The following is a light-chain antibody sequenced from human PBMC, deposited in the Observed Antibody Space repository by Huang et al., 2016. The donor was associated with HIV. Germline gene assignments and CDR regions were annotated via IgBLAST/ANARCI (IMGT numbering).Light chain of an antibody. V-gene: IGKV3-11*01. CDR3: QERIQWPRLT. Sequence: EIVLTQSPATLSLSPGERATLSCRASQNVTDSLAWYRQKPGQAPSLLIYLAANRATGTPARFSGSGSGTDFTLPISSLEPEDFAIYYCQERIQWPRLTFGGGTKVEIK. J-gene: IGKJ4*01. CDR1: QNVTDS. CDR2: LAA.